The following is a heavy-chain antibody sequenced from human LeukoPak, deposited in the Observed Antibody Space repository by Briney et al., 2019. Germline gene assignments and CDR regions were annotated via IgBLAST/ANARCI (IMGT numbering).Heavy chain of an antibody. CDR3: ASSFPHRGGGRVDY. D-gene: IGHD2-2*01. CDR2: INHSGST. CDR1: GGSFSGYY. Sequence: SETLSLTCAVYGGSFSGYYWSWIRQPPGKGLEWIGEINHSGSTNYNPSLKSRVTISVDTSKNQFSLKLSSVTAADTAVYYCASSFPHRGGGRVDYWGQGTLVTVSS. J-gene: IGHJ4*02. V-gene: IGHV4-34*01.